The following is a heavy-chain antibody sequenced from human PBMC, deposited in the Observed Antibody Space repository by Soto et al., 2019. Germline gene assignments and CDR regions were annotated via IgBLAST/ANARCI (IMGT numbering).Heavy chain of an antibody. J-gene: IGHJ4*02. CDR3: AGGGYYDSSGYYPLDY. Sequence: QVQLQESGPGLVKPSQTLSLTCTVSGGSISSGGYYWSWIRQHPGKGLEWMGYIYYSGSTYHNPSLKSRVIISVDTSKNQYPLKLSSVTAAVTAVDYCAGGGYYDSSGYYPLDYWGQGTLVTVSS. V-gene: IGHV4-31*03. CDR2: IYYSGST. CDR1: GGSISSGGYY. D-gene: IGHD3-22*01.